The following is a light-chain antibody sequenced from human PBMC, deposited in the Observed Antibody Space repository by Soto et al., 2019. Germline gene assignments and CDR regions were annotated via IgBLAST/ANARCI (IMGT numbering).Light chain of an antibody. V-gene: IGKV3-11*01. CDR1: QSVSSY. CDR2: DAS. Sequence: EIVLTQSPATLSLSPGERATLSCRASQSVSSYLAWYQQKPGQAPRLLSYDASNRATGIPARFSGSGSGTELPLTLGSRGPEHFAVYYCQERSNLPTTFGGGTKVEIK. J-gene: IGKJ4*01. CDR3: QERSNLPTT.